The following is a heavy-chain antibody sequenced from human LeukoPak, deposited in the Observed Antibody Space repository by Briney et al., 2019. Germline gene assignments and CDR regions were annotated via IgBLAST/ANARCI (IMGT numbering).Heavy chain of an antibody. CDR2: IYYSGST. J-gene: IGHJ4*02. Sequence: SETLSLTCTVSGGSISSYYWSWIRQPPGKGLEWIGYIYYSGSTNYNPSLKSRVTISVDTSKNQFSLKPSSVTAADTAVYYCARDVGGNSGLDYWGQGTLVTVSS. D-gene: IGHD4-23*01. CDR1: GGSISSYY. CDR3: ARDVGGNSGLDY. V-gene: IGHV4-59*01.